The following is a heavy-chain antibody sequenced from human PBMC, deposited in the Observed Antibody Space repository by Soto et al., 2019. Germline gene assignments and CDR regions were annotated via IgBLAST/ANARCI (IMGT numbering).Heavy chain of an antibody. CDR1: GGTFSNYA. CDR2: IIPHLGTT. D-gene: IGHD3-10*01. Sequence: QEQLVQSGTEVKKPGSSVKVSCKASGGTFSNYAIHWVRQAPGQGLEWMGGIIPHLGTTSYAQKFQARVTITAVKSTNTAYLDLGSLRREDTAVYYCVRDVFGEFVGWGNYLDPWGQGTLVTVSS. J-gene: IGHJ5*02. CDR3: VRDVFGEFVGWGNYLDP. V-gene: IGHV1-69*06.